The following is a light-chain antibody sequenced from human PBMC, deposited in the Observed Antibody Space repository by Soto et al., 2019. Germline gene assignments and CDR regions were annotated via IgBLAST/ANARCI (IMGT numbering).Light chain of an antibody. CDR3: SSYTISRTYV. V-gene: IGLV2-14*03. CDR1: NSDVGSYNY. J-gene: IGLJ1*01. Sequence: LTQPASVSGYPGQSITISCTGTNSDVGSYNYVSWHQQHPGKAPKLMIYNVYDRPSGISNRFSGSKSGNTASLTISGLQGEDEADYYCSSYTISRTYVFGTGTKVTVL. CDR2: NVY.